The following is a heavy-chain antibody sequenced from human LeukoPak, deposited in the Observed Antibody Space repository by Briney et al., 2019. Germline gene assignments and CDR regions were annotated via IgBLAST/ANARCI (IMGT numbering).Heavy chain of an antibody. D-gene: IGHD6-13*01. CDR2: IKQDGSEK. CDR3: ASGLGSWLSPQFDY. Sequence: QPGGSLRLSCAASGFTFSSYWMSWVRQAPGKGLEWVANIKQDGSEKYYVDSVRGRFTISRDNAKNSLYLQMNSLRAEDAAVYYFASGLGSWLSPQFDYWGQGTLVTVSS. V-gene: IGHV3-7*01. CDR1: GFTFSSYW. J-gene: IGHJ4*02.